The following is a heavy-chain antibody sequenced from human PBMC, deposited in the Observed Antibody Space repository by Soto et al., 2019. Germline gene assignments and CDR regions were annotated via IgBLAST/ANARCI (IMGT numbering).Heavy chain of an antibody. CDR2: ISTYNGNT. D-gene: IGHD3-10*01. Sequence: QVQLVKSGAEVKKPGASVKVSCKASGYTFTNYGISWMRQAPGQGLEWMGWISTYNGNTKYAQKLQGRVTMTTDTSTSTAYMELRSLRSDDTAVFYCAREMVRGVGSDYWGQGTLVTVSS. CDR1: GYTFTNYG. J-gene: IGHJ4*02. V-gene: IGHV1-18*01. CDR3: AREMVRGVGSDY.